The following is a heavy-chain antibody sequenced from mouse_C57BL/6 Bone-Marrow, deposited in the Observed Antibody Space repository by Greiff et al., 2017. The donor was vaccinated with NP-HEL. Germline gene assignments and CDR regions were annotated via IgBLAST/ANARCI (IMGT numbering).Heavy chain of an antibody. Sequence: QVQLQQPGAELVMPGASVKLSCKASGYTFTSYWMHWVKQRPGQGLEWIGEIDPSDSYTNYNQKFKGKSTLTVDKSSSTAYMQLSSLTFGDSAVYYCAIVTFDVWGTGTTVTVSS. CDR3: AIVTFDV. D-gene: IGHD2-5*01. CDR1: GYTFTSYW. V-gene: IGHV1-69*01. CDR2: IDPSDSYT. J-gene: IGHJ1*03.